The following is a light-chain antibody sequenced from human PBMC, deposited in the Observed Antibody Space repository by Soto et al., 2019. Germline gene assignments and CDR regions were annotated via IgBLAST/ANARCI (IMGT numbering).Light chain of an antibody. CDR2: DVS. CDR1: SSDVGGYNY. Sequence: QSALTQPVSVSGSPGQSITISCTGTSSDVGGYNYVSWYQQHPGKAPKLMIYDVSNRPSGVSNRFSGSKSGNTASLTISGLQAEDEDDYYCSSYTSSSAVVFGGGTQLTVL. V-gene: IGLV2-14*01. CDR3: SSYTSSSAVV. J-gene: IGLJ2*01.